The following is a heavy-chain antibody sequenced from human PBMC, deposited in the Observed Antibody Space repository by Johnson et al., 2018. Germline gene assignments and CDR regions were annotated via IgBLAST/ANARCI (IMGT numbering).Heavy chain of an antibody. CDR3: ARPYEACHDAFDV. Sequence: VQLVESGAEVTKPGESLKISCKGSGYSFTSYWIGWVRQMPGKGLAWMGIIYPGDSDTRYSPSFQGRVTIPADKSIRPAYLQGGSLKAPDTALYYWARPYEACHDAFDVWGQGTMVTVSS. CDR1: GYSFTSYW. CDR2: IYPGDSDT. D-gene: IGHD5-12*01. J-gene: IGHJ3*01. V-gene: IGHV5-51*01.